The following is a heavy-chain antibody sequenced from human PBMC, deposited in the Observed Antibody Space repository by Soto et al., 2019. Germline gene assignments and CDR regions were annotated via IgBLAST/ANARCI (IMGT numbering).Heavy chain of an antibody. CDR3: ARAAVGVGATLSNWFDP. CDR1: GGSISSGGYY. J-gene: IGHJ5*02. Sequence: PSETLSLTCTVSGGSISSGGYYWSWIRQHPGKGLEWIGYIYYSGSTYYNPSLKSRVTISVDTSKNQFSLKLSSVTAADTAVYYCARAAVGVGATLSNWFDPWGQGTLVPVSS. D-gene: IGHD1-26*01. V-gene: IGHV4-31*03. CDR2: IYYSGST.